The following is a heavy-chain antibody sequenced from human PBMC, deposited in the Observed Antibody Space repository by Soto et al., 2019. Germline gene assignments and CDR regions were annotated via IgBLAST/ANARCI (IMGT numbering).Heavy chain of an antibody. Sequence: GASVKVSCKASGYTFTSYAIHWVRQAPGQRLEWMGWINAGNGNTKYSQKFQGRVTITRDTSASTAYMELSSLRSEDTAVYYCARLPQFLWFGALTSRAYYFNYWGPGTLVTVSS. V-gene: IGHV1-3*01. J-gene: IGHJ4*02. CDR3: ARLPQFLWFGALTSRAYYFNY. D-gene: IGHD3-10*01. CDR1: GYTFTSYA. CDR2: INAGNGNT.